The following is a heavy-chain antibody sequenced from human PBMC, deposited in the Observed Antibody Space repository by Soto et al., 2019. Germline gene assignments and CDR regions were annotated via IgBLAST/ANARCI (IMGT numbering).Heavy chain of an antibody. CDR1: GGSFSGYY. Sequence: SETLSLTCAVYGGSFSGYYWSWIRQPPGKGLEWIGEINHSGSTNYNPSLKSRVTISVDTSKYQFSLKLSSVTAADAAVYYCARVRAAAGKYTYYYYGMDVWGQGTTVTVSS. V-gene: IGHV4-34*01. CDR3: ARVRAAAGKYTYYYYGMDV. CDR2: INHSGST. D-gene: IGHD6-13*01. J-gene: IGHJ6*02.